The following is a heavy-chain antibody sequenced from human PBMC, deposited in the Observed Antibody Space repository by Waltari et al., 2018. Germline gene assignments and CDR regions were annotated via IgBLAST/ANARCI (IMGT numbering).Heavy chain of an antibody. CDR3: ASALRAGAAAEYYYGMDV. CDR2: IYTSGST. V-gene: IGHV4-61*09. D-gene: IGHD6-13*01. J-gene: IGHJ6*02. CDR1: GGSISSRSYY. Sequence: QVQLQESGPGLVKPSQTLSLTCTVSGGSISSRSYYWRCIRQHARQGLEWIGYIYTSGSTNYNPSLKSRVTISVDTSKNQFSLKLSSVTAADTAVYYCASALRAGAAAEYYYGMDVWGQGTTVTVSS.